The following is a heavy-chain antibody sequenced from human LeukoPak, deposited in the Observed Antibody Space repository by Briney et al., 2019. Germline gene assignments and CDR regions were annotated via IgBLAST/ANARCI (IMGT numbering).Heavy chain of an antibody. V-gene: IGHV3-21*01. CDR1: GFTFSSYE. CDR2: ISSSSNYI. D-gene: IGHD2/OR15-2a*01. J-gene: IGHJ3*02. CDR3: ARVSILIVPYYAFDI. Sequence: GGSLRLSCVASGFTFSSYEMTWVRQAPGKGLEWVSSISSSSNYIYYADSVKGRFTISRDNAKNSLYLQMNSLRAEDTAVYYCARVSILIVPYYAFDIWGQGTMVTVSS.